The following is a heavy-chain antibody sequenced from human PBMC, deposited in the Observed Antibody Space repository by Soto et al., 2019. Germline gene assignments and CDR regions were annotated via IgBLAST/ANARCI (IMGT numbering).Heavy chain of an antibody. V-gene: IGHV5-51*01. CDR2: IYPGDSDT. Sequence: LGESLKISCKGSGYIFTSYWIGWVRQVPGKGLEWMGIIYPGDSDTRYSPSFQGHVTISTDKSISTAYLQWSSLKASDTAMYYCARHMIAARPYTFDKWGQGTMVTVSS. CDR1: GYIFTSYW. J-gene: IGHJ3*02. CDR3: ARHMIAARPYTFDK. D-gene: IGHD6-6*01.